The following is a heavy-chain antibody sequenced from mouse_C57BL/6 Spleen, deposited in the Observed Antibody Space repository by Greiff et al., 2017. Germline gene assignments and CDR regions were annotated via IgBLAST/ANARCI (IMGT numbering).Heavy chain of an antibody. CDR3: ARQFYYYGWDYAMDY. D-gene: IGHD1-1*01. J-gene: IGHJ4*01. V-gene: IGHV1-69*01. CDR1: GYTFTSYW. CDR2: IDPSDSYT. Sequence: QVQLQQPGAELVMPGASVKLSCKASGYTFTSYWMHWVKQRPGQGLEWIGEIDPSDSYTNYNQKFKGKSTLTVDKSSSTAYMQLSSLTSEDSAVYYCARQFYYYGWDYAMDYWGQGTSVTVSS.